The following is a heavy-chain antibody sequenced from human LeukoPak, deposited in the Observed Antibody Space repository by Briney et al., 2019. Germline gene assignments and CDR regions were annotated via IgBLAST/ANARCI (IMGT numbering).Heavy chain of an antibody. D-gene: IGHD3-22*01. Sequence: GGSLRLSCAASGFTFSNYAMNWVRQAPGKGLEWVSSLSSGGTGAYYADSVKGRFTISRDNSKGTLYLQMNSLRVEDTAVYFCAKAASGSYRPDYWGQGTLVTVSS. CDR3: AKAASGSYRPDY. CDR2: LSSGGTGA. V-gene: IGHV3-23*01. CDR1: GFTFSNYA. J-gene: IGHJ4*02.